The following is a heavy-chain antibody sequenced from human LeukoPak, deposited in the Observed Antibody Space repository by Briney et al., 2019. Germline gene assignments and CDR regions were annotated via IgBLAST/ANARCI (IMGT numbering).Heavy chain of an antibody. CDR3: ARDLGFGELLLDY. Sequence: ASVKVSCKASGYTFTNYYIHWVRQAPGQGLEWMGLINPGGDNTDYAQNFQGRVTMTRDMSTSTVYMELSSLRSEDTAVYYCARDLGFGELLLDYWGQGTLVTVPS. J-gene: IGHJ4*02. CDR2: INPGGDNT. CDR1: GYTFTNYY. V-gene: IGHV1-46*01. D-gene: IGHD3-10*01.